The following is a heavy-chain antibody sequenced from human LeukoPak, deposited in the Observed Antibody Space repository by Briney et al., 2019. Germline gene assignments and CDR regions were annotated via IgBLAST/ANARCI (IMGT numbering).Heavy chain of an antibody. V-gene: IGHV1-18*01. CDR3: ARDIAVYDFWSGGRYYYGMDV. D-gene: IGHD3-3*01. J-gene: IGHJ6*02. Sequence: ASVKVSCTASGYTFTSYGISWVRQAPGQGLEWMGWISAYNGNTNYAQKLQGRVTMTTDTSTSTAYMELRSLRSDDTAVYYCARDIAVYDFWSGGRYYYGMDVWGQGTTVTVSS. CDR2: ISAYNGNT. CDR1: GYTFTSYG.